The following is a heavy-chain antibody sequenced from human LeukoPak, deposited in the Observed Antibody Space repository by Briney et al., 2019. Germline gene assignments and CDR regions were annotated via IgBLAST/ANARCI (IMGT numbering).Heavy chain of an antibody. CDR3: AREGGIAAAGPYYGMDV. J-gene: IGHJ6*02. Sequence: ASVKVSCKASGYTFTSYGISWVRQAPGQGLEWMGWISAYNGNTNYAQKLQGRVTMTTDTPTSTAYMELRSLRSDDTAVYYCAREGGIAAAGPYYGMDVWGQGTTVTVSS. CDR2: ISAYNGNT. CDR1: GYTFTSYG. D-gene: IGHD6-13*01. V-gene: IGHV1-18*01.